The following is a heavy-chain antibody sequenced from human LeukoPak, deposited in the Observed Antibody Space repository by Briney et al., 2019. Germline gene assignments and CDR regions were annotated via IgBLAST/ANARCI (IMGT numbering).Heavy chain of an antibody. CDR2: ISSSSSYI. D-gene: IGHD6-13*01. CDR3: ARDSYAIAAADYYYYYYMDV. CDR1: GFTFSRYS. Sequence: PGGSLRHSCAASGFTFSRYSMNWVRRAPGKGLEWVSSISSSSSYIYYADSVKGRFTISRDNAKNSLYLQMNSLRAEDTAVYYCARDSYAIAAADYYYYYYMDVWGKGTTVTISS. V-gene: IGHV3-21*01. J-gene: IGHJ6*03.